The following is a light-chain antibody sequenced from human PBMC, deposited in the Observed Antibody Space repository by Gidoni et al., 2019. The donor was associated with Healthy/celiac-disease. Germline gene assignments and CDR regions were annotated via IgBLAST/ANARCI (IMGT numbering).Light chain of an antibody. CDR2: DAS. CDR3: QQRSNWHPYT. V-gene: IGKV3D-11*02. Sequence: EIVLTQSPATLSLSPGERATLSCRASQSVSSYLAWYQQKPGQAPRLLIYDASNRATGIPARFSGSGPGTDFTLTISSLEPEDFAVYYCQQRSNWHPYTFXQXTKLEIK. CDR1: QSVSSY. J-gene: IGKJ2*01.